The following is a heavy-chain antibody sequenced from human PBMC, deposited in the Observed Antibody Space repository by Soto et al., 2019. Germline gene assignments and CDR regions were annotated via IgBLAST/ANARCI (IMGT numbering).Heavy chain of an antibody. CDR1: GFTFSSYS. D-gene: IGHD7-27*01. V-gene: IGHV3-21*01. CDR2: ISSSSSYI. J-gene: IGHJ4*02. CDR3: ARYVNWGASDY. Sequence: EVQLVESGGGLVQPGGSLRLSCAASGFTFSSYSMNWVRQAPGKGLEWVSSISSSSSYIYYADSVKGRFTISRDNAKNSLYMQMNSLRAEDTAVYYCARYVNWGASDYWGQRTLVTVSS.